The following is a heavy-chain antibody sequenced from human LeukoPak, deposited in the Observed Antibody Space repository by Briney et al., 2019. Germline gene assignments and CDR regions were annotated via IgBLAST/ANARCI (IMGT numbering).Heavy chain of an antibody. CDR2: IYSGGST. D-gene: IGHD6-13*01. J-gene: IGHJ4*02. CDR1: GFSVSSNY. CDR3: ARGYSSSWYVFDY. Sequence: PGGSLRLSCAASGFSVSSNYMSWVRQAPGKGLEWVSVIYSGGSTYYADSVKGRFTISRENSENTLYLQMNSLRAEDTAVYYCARGYSSSWYVFDYWGQGTLVTVSS. V-gene: IGHV3-53*01.